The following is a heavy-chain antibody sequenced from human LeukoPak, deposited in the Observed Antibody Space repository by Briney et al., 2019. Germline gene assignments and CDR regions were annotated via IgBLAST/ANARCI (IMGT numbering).Heavy chain of an antibody. V-gene: IGHV3-30*18. D-gene: IGHD2-21*01. CDR1: GFTFSSYG. Sequence: GGSLRLSCATSGFTFSSYGMHWVRQVPGKGLEWVAVISNDGSNIQYGDSAKGRFTISRDNSKNTVLLHMNSLRSEDTAVYYCAKDPYRVIVATGNYLDPWGQGTLVTVSS. CDR2: ISNDGSNI. CDR3: AKDPYRVIVATGNYLDP. J-gene: IGHJ5*02.